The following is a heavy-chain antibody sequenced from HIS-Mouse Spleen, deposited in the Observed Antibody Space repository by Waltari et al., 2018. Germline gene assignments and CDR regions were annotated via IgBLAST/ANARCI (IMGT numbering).Heavy chain of an antibody. Sequence: QLQLQESGPGLVKPSETLSLTCTVSGGSISSSSYYWGWIRQPPGKGVEWIGSIYYRGSTDYNPSLTRRGTISVDTSKNQFSLKLSSVTAADTAVYYCAREIPYSSSWYDWYFDLWGRGTLVTVSS. CDR3: AREIPYSSSWYDWYFDL. D-gene: IGHD6-13*01. V-gene: IGHV4-39*07. J-gene: IGHJ2*01. CDR1: GGSISSSSYY. CDR2: IYYRGST.